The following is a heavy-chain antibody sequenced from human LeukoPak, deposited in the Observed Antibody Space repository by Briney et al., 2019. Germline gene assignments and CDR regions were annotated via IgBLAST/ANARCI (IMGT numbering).Heavy chain of an antibody. J-gene: IGHJ4*02. CDR2: IYYSGSN. V-gene: IGHV4-59*01. CDR3: ARLSVPGPGGFDH. CDR1: GGSISSYY. Sequence: SETLSLTCSVYGGSISSYYWSWIREPPGKGLGWIEYIYYSGSNNYNPSLKSRVTISVDTSQNQFSLKLSSVTAADTAVYYCARLSVPGPGGFDHWGQGTLVTVSS. D-gene: IGHD6-19*01.